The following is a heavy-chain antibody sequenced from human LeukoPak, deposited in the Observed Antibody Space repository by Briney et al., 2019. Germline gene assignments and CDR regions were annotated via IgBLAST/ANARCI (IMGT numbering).Heavy chain of an antibody. J-gene: IGHJ5*02. D-gene: IGHD3-10*01. CDR2: ISGSGSYT. Sequence: GGSLRLSCAASGFTVSDYSMSWVRQAPGKGLEWVSAISGSGSYTDYADSVKGRFTISRDTSRNTVSLQMNSLRLEDTAIYYCAKPLMRDRWFGESWGQGTLVTVSS. V-gene: IGHV3-23*01. CDR3: AKPLMRDRWFGES. CDR1: GFTVSDYS.